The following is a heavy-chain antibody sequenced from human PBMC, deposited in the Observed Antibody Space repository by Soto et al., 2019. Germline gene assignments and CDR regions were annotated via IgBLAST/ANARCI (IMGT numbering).Heavy chain of an antibody. D-gene: IGHD5-12*01. CDR1: GGSISSSSYY. Sequence: PSETLSLTCTGSGGSISSSSYYWGWIRQPPGKGLEWIGSIYYSGSTYYNPSLKSRVTISVDTSKNQFSLKLSSVTAADTAVYYCARQLGGYPPENWFDPWGQGNLVTVAS. V-gene: IGHV4-39*01. J-gene: IGHJ5*02. CDR2: IYYSGST. CDR3: ARQLGGYPPENWFDP.